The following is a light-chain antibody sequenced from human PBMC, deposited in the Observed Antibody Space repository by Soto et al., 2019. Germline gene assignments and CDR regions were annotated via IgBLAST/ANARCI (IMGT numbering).Light chain of an antibody. J-gene: IGKJ3*01. CDR3: QQSGT. Sequence: AIQLTQSPASLSASVGDRVIITCRASQGISSALAWYQQKPGKAPKLMIYDASSLESGVPSRFSGSGSGTDFTLTISSLQPEDFATYYCQQSGTFGPGTKVDIK. CDR2: DAS. V-gene: IGKV1-13*02. CDR1: QGISSA.